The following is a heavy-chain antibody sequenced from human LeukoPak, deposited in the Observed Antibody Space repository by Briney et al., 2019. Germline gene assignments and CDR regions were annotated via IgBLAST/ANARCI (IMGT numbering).Heavy chain of an antibody. CDR2: ISYDGDKK. CDR3: AKVHSGYDPDFDY. J-gene: IGHJ4*02. CDR1: GFTLSSYA. V-gene: IGHV3-30*18. D-gene: IGHD5-12*01. Sequence: GESLRLSCVASGFTLSSYAMTWVRQAPGKGLEWVAVISYDGDKKYYADSVKGRFTISRDNSKNTLYLQMNSLRAEDTAVYYCAKVHSGYDPDFDYWGQGTLVTVSS.